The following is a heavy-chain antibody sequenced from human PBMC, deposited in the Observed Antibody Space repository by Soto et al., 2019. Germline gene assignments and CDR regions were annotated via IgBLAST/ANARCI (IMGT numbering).Heavy chain of an antibody. CDR3: ARDGALYYDFWSGYYTGNYYYGMDV. D-gene: IGHD3-3*01. CDR1: GGSISSYY. V-gene: IGHV4-59*01. Sequence: SETLSLTCTVSGGSISSYYWSWIRQPPGKGLEWIGYIYYSGSTNYNPSLKSRVTISVDTSKNQFSLKLSSVTAADTAVYYCARDGALYYDFWSGYYTGNYYYGMDVWGQGTTVTVSS. CDR2: IYYSGST. J-gene: IGHJ6*02.